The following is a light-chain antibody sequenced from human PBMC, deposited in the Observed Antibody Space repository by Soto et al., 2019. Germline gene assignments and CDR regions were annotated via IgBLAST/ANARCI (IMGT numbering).Light chain of an antibody. CDR2: GAS. CDR3: QQYNDRPYT. CDR1: QSISNN. Sequence: EIVMTQSPDTLSVSPGERATLSCRARQSISNNLAWYQQKPGQAPRLLIYGASTRTTGIPARFSGSGSGTEFTLTISSLQSEDFAVYYCQQYNDRPYTFGQGTKLEIK. J-gene: IGKJ2*01. V-gene: IGKV3-15*01.